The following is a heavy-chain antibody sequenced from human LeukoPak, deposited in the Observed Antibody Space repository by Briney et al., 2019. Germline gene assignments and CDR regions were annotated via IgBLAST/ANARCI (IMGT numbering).Heavy chain of an antibody. CDR3: VRDTPVRVPAAIVSDY. J-gene: IGHJ4*02. V-gene: IGHV3-7*01. D-gene: IGHD2-2*01. CDR2: IRQDGREQ. CDR1: GFTFSSFW. Sequence: GGSLRLSCAASGFTFSSFWMSWVRQAPGKGLEWVANIRQDGREQYYVDSVKGRFTISRDNAKYSLFLQMSSLRAQDTAVYYCVRDTPVRVPAAIVSDYWGQGTLVTVSS.